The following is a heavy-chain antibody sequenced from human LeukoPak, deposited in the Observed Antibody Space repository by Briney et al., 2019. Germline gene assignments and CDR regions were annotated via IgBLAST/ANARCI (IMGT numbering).Heavy chain of an antibody. CDR1: GFTFSTYE. Sequence: GGSLRLSCAASGFTFSTYEMNWVRQAPGKGLEWVSYIGGSGDTIYYADSVKGRFTISRDNAKNSLYLQMDSLRAEDTAVYYCARDDPTGTTNYWGQGTLVTVSS. CDR3: ARDDPTGTTNY. CDR2: IGGSGDTI. D-gene: IGHD1-7*01. J-gene: IGHJ4*02. V-gene: IGHV3-48*03.